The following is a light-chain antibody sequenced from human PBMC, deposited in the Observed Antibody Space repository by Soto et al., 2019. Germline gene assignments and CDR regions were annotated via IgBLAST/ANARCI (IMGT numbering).Light chain of an antibody. CDR1: QSVLYSSNNKSY. Sequence: DIVMTHSPDSLAVSLGERATINCKSSQSVLYSSNNKSYLAWYQQRPGQPPKLLVYWASTRESGVPDRFSGSGSGTDFTLTISSLQAEDVAVYYCQQYYGTPPTFGQGTKVEIK. J-gene: IGKJ1*01. CDR3: QQYYGTPPT. CDR2: WAS. V-gene: IGKV4-1*01.